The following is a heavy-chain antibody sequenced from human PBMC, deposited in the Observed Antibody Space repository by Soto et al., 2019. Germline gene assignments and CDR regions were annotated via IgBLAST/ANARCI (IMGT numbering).Heavy chain of an antibody. Sequence: ASVKVSCKASGYTFTSYYMHWVRQAPGQGLEWMGIINPSGGSTSYAQKFQGRVTMTRDTSTSTVYMELSSLRSEDTAVYYCARDFSAFYYGCSGYSFDYWGQGTLVTVSS. J-gene: IGHJ4*02. D-gene: IGHD3-22*01. CDR2: INPSGGST. V-gene: IGHV1-46*01. CDR3: ARDFSAFYYGCSGYSFDY. CDR1: GYTFTSYY.